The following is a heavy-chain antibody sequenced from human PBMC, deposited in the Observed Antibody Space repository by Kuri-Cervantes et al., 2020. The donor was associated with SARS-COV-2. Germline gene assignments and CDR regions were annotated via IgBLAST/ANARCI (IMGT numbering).Heavy chain of an antibody. CDR3: VKENSGRAPLMDV. V-gene: IGHV3-23*01. J-gene: IGHJ6*02. CDR2: ISESGGVT. D-gene: IGHD1-26*01. CDR1: GFIFSSYG. Sequence: GESLKISCAASGFIFSSYGMNWVRQAPGKGLELVSTISESGGVTYYADSVMGRFTILRDNSKNTLYLQMNSLRADDTAVYYCVKENSGRAPLMDVWGQGTTVTVSS.